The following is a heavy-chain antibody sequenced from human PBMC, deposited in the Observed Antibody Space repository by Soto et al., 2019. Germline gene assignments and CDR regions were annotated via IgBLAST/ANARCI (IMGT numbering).Heavy chain of an antibody. J-gene: IGHJ4*02. V-gene: IGHV4-4*02. D-gene: IGHD2-15*01. CDR3: VRHGGRLFDY. CDR1: DGFISSSNY. CDR2: VYHNGGP. Sequence: QVQLQESGPGLVKPSGTLSLTCAVSDGFISSSNYWSWVRQPPGKGLEWIGHVYHNGGPSYNPSLRSRVTMSIDKSKNQFSLNLSAVTAADTAVYFCVRHGGRLFDYWGPGHLVTVSS.